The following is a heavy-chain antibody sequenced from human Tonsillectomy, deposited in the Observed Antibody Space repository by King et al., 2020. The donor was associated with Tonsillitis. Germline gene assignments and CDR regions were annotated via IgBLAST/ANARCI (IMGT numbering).Heavy chain of an antibody. CDR1: GGTFSSYA. CDR2: IIPIFGTA. Sequence: QLVQSGAEVKKPGSSVKVSCKASGGTFSSYAISWVRQAPVQGLEWMGGIIPIFGTANYAQKFQGRVTVTADESTSTAYMWLSSLGSDDTAVYYCAREGRDGGDNYWGQGTLVTVSS. CDR3: AREGRDGGDNY. D-gene: IGHD2-21*02. V-gene: IGHV1-69*01. J-gene: IGHJ4*02.